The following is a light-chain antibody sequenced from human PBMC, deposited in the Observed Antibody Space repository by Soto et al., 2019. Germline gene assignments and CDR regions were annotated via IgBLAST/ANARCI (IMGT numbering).Light chain of an antibody. CDR1: SSDAGAYNY. CDR3: SSYTSSSTLV. Sequence: QSVLTQPASVSGSPGQSITISCSGTSSDAGAYNYVSWYQQHPGKAPQLMIYDVSDRPSGVSNRFAGSKSGNTASLTISGLQAEDEADYYCSSYTSSSTLVFGGGTKLTVL. J-gene: IGLJ2*01. V-gene: IGLV2-14*03. CDR2: DVS.